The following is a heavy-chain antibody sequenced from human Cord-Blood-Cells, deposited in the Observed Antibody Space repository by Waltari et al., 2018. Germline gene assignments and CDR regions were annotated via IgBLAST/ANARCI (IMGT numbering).Heavy chain of an antibody. V-gene: IGHV4-4*07. CDR3: ARDSDDSSGYYYNWFDP. CDR2: IYTSGST. CDR1: GGSIIRYY. D-gene: IGHD3-22*01. J-gene: IGHJ5*02. Sequence: QVQLQESGPGLVKPSETLSLTCTVSGGSIIRYYWRWLRQPSGKGLEWIGRIYTSGSTNYNPSLKSRVTMSVDTSKNQFSLKLSSVTAADTAVYYCARDSDDSSGYYYNWFDPWGQGTLVTVSS.